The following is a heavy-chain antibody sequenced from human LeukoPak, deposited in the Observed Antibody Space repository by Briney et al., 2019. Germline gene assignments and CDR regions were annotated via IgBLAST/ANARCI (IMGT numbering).Heavy chain of an antibody. D-gene: IGHD1-26*01. Sequence: ETLSLTCAVYGGSFSGYYWSWVRQAPGKGLEWVSAISGSGGSTYYADSVKGRFTISRDNSKNTLYLQMNSLRAEDTAVYYCAKLGATRYYYYYYYMDVWGKGTTVTISS. V-gene: IGHV3-23*01. J-gene: IGHJ6*03. CDR2: ISGSGGST. CDR1: GGSFSGYY. CDR3: AKLGATRYYYYYYYMDV.